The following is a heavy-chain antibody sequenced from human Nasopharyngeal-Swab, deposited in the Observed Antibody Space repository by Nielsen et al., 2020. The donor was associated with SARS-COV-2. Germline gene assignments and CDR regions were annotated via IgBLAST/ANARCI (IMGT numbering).Heavy chain of an antibody. Sequence: GESLKISCSASGFTFSSYAMHWVRQAPGKGLEYVSAISSNGGSTYYADSVKGRFTISRDNSKNTLYLQMSSLRAEDTAVYYCVKDRGSYVFDYWGQGTLVTVFS. CDR3: VKDRGSYVFDY. CDR2: ISSNGGST. V-gene: IGHV3-64D*09. J-gene: IGHJ4*02. CDR1: GFTFSSYA. D-gene: IGHD1-26*01.